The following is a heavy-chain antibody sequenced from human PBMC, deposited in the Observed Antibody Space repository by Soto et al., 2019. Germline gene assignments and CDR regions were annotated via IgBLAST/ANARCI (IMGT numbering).Heavy chain of an antibody. CDR1: GFTVTTNH. Sequence: EVQVVESGGGLVQPGGSLRLSCAASGFTVTTNHMTWVRQAPGKGLEWVSVIYGVGDTYYADSVKGRFTISRHNSKNTVYLQMNCRRADDTAVYYCGAAGGSAHYWYFDIWGRGTLVNVSS. CDR3: GAAGGSAHYWYFDI. V-gene: IGHV3-53*04. J-gene: IGHJ2*01. D-gene: IGHD2-15*01. CDR2: IYGVGDT.